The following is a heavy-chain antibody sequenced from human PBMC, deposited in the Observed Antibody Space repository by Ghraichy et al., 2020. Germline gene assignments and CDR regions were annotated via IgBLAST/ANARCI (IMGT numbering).Heavy chain of an antibody. CDR2: IYDSGST. CDR1: GGSISHYY. Sequence: SETLSLTCSVSGGSISHYYWTWIRQPPGKGLEWIGYIYDSGSTKYNPSLKNRVTISVDTSKNQFSLKLTSVTPADTAVYYCARGRCSETNCYSWDWYDPWGQGTLVTVSS. J-gene: IGHJ5*02. D-gene: IGHD2-15*01. CDR3: ARGRCSETNCYSWDWYDP. V-gene: IGHV4-59*01.